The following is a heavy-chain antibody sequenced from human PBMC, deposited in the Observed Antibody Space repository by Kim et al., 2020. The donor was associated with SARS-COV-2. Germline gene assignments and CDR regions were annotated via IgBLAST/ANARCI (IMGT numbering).Heavy chain of an antibody. V-gene: IGHV4-59*01. CDR3: ASKELSLCSGGSCYLFAFDI. CDR1: GGSISSYY. CDR2: IYYSGST. J-gene: IGHJ3*02. D-gene: IGHD2-15*01. Sequence: SETLSLTCTVSGGSISSYYWSWIRQPPGKGLEWIGYIYYSGSTNYNPSLKSRVTISVDTSKNQFSLKLSSVTAADTAVYYCASKELSLCSGGSCYLFAFDIWGQGTMVTVSS.